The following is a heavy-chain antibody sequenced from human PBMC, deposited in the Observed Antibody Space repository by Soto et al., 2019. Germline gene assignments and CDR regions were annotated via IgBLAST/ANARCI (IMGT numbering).Heavy chain of an antibody. CDR1: GDTFSIYT. Sequence: QVQLVQSGSEVKKPGSSVKVSCKASGDTFSIYTISWVRQAPGHGHEWMGRVIPIFDITNYTQRFQGRVTITADKYTTIVYMELRSLRSEHTAVYYCARDRDNSNLPNFDLWGQGTLVTVSS. CDR3: ARDRDNSNLPNFDL. V-gene: IGHV1-69*02. CDR2: VIPIFDIT. J-gene: IGHJ4*02. D-gene: IGHD1-7*01.